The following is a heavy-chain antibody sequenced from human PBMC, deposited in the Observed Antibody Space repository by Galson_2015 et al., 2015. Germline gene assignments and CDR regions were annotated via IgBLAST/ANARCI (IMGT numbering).Heavy chain of an antibody. CDR2: IYTNGTT. D-gene: IGHD3-3*01. J-gene: IGHJ5*02. V-gene: IGHV4-61*02. Sequence: TLSLTCTVSGGSISSGDYYWSWIRQPAGTGLEWIGRIYTNGTTNYNPSLKSRVTISIDTSNNQFSLRLSSVTAVDTAVYYCARETIFGVVVKFNWFDRWGQGTLVTVSS. CDR1: GGSISSGDYY. CDR3: ARETIFGVVVKFNWFDR.